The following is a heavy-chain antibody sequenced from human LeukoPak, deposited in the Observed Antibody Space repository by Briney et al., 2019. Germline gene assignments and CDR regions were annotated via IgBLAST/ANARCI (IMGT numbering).Heavy chain of an antibody. CDR3: ARDHYPVSVSPVDV. V-gene: IGHV3-48*03. CDR1: GFTFSSYE. Sequence: GGSLRLSCAASGFTFSSYEMNWVRQAPGKGLEWVSYISSSGSTIYYADSVKGRFTISRDNAKNSLYLQMNSLRAEDTAVYYCARDHYPVSVSPVDVWGKGTTVTVSS. CDR2: ISSSGSTI. D-gene: IGHD2/OR15-2a*01. J-gene: IGHJ6*04.